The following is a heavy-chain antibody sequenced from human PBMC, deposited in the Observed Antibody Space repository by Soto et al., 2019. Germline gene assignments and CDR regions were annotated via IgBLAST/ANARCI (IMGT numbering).Heavy chain of an antibody. CDR2: ISSSGGAT. Sequence: QVQLVESGGGLVEPGGSLRLSCAISGFSFSDYFMSWIRQAPGKGLEWISEISSSGGATYYLDSLKGRFTISRDNAKDILYLEMNSLRPDDTAVYYCARTRLHYGVYWGQGAPVTVS. D-gene: IGHD2-8*01. CDR3: ARTRLHYGVY. V-gene: IGHV3-11*01. J-gene: IGHJ1*01. CDR1: GFSFSDYF.